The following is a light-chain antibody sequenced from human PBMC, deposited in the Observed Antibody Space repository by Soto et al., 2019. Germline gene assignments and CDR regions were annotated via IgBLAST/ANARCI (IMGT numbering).Light chain of an antibody. J-gene: IGKJ5*01. CDR2: GAS. Sequence: EIVLTQSPGTLSLSPGERATLSCRASQSVSSSYLAWYQQEPGQAPSLLIYGASSRATGIPDRFSGSGSGTDFTLTISRLEPEDIAVYYCQQYGSSPQTFGQGTRLEIK. CDR1: QSVSSSY. CDR3: QQYGSSPQT. V-gene: IGKV3-20*01.